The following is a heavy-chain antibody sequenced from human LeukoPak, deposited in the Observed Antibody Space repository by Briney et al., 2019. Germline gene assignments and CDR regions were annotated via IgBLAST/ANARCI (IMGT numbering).Heavy chain of an antibody. V-gene: IGHV3-66*01. Sequence: GGSLRLSCAASGFTVSSNYMSWVRQAPGKGLEWVSVIYSGGSTYYADSVKGRFTISRDNSKNTLYLQMNSLRAEDTAVYYCARETFVIGYCSGGSCASIDYWGQGTLVTVSS. J-gene: IGHJ4*02. CDR2: IYSGGST. D-gene: IGHD2-15*01. CDR3: ARETFVIGYCSGGSCASIDY. CDR1: GFTVSSNY.